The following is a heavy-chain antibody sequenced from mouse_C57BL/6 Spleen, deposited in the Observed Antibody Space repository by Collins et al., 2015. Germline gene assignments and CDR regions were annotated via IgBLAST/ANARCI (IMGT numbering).Heavy chain of an antibody. Sequence: DVQAGGVWGGLVQPGGSRKLSCAASGFTFSSFGMHWVRQAPEKGLEWVAYISSGSSTIYYADTVKGRFTISRDNPKNTLFLQMTSLRSEDTAMYYCARSAYGYDDWYFDVWGAGTTVTVSS. V-gene: IGHV5-17*02. J-gene: IGHJ1*01. CDR2: ISSGSSTI. CDR3: ARSAYGYDDWYFDV. CDR1: GFTFSSFG. D-gene: IGHD2-2*01.